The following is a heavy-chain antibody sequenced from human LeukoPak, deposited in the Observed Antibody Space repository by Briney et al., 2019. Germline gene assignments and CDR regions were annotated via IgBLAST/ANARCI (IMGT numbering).Heavy chain of an antibody. V-gene: IGHV1-8*03. J-gene: IGHJ4*02. CDR1: VYTFTSYD. CDR2: MNPNSGNT. CDR3: ARDAAALAYCGGDCYPPFDY. Sequence: ASVKVSCKASVYTFTSYDINWVRQATGQGLEWMGWMNPNSGNTGYAQKFQGRVTITRNTSISTAYMELSSLRSEDTAVYYCARDAAALAYCGGDCYPPFDYWGQGTLVTV. D-gene: IGHD2-21*02.